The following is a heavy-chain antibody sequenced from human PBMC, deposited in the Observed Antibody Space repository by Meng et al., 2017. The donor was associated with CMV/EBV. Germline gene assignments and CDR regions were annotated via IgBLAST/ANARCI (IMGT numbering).Heavy chain of an antibody. CDR3: ARDLSNYDILTGYQYYYYGMDV. CDR1: GFTFSSYS. J-gene: IGHJ6*02. D-gene: IGHD3-9*01. Sequence: GGSLRLSCAASGFTFSSYSMNWVRQAPGKGLEWVSSISSSSSYIYYADSVKGRFTISRDNAKNSLYLQMKSLRAEDTAVYYCARDLSNYDILTGYQYYYYGMDVWGQGTTVTVSS. CDR2: ISSSSSYI. V-gene: IGHV3-21*01.